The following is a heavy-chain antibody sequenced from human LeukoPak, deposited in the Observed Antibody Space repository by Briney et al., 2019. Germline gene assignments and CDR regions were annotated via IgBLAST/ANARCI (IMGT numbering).Heavy chain of an antibody. CDR2: IYHSGST. J-gene: IGHJ4*02. CDR1: GYSISSGYY. CDR3: ARGHYGSGSYSLPQSPYYDY. D-gene: IGHD3-10*01. Sequence: SETLSLTCTVSGYSISSGYYWGWIRQPPGKGLGWIGSIYHSGSTYYNPSLKSRVTISVDTSKNQFSLKLSSVTAADTAVYYCARGHYGSGSYSLPQSPYYDYWGQGTLVTVSS. V-gene: IGHV4-38-2*02.